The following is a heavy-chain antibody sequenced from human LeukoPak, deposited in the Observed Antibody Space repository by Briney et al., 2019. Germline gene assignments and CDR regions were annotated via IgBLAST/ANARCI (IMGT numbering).Heavy chain of an antibody. J-gene: IGHJ4*02. Sequence: GGSLRLSCAASGLTFSDYYMSWIRQAPGKGLEGVSYISSSGSTIYYADSVKGRFTISRDNAKNSLYLQMNSLRAEDTAVYYCARVGRGYSYTFDYWGQGTLVTVSS. CDR3: ARVGRGYSYTFDY. CDR1: GLTFSDYY. V-gene: IGHV3-11*04. D-gene: IGHD5-18*01. CDR2: ISSSGSTI.